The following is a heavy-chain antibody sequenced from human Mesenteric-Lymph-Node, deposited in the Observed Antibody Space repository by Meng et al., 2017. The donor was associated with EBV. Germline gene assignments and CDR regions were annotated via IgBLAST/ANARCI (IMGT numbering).Heavy chain of an antibody. CDR2: MNPNSGNT. CDR3: ARRYRGIDY. J-gene: IGHJ4*02. D-gene: IGHD3-16*01. CDR1: GYTFTSYD. V-gene: IGHV1-8*01. Sequence: QVPLVRSGAEVKKPGASVKISCKASGYTFTSYDINWVRQASGQGLEWMGWMNPNSGNTGYAQKFQGRVTMTRTTSISTAYMELSSLRSEDTAVYYCARRYRGIDYWGQGTLVTVSS.